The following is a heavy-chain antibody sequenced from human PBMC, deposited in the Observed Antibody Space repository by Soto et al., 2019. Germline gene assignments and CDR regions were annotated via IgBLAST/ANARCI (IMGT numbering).Heavy chain of an antibody. CDR3: ARWAGDYRLNPESGHRRPFDL. J-gene: IGHJ2*01. D-gene: IGHD4-17*01. CDR1: GGSVSSGYYY. Sequence: QVQLQESGPGLVKPSETLSLTCTVSGGSVSSGYYYWSWIRQPPGKGLEWIGYIYYSGSTNYNPSLXXXVTLAVDTSEXXFXLXXSSVTAADTAVYYCARWAGDYRLNPESGHRRPFDLWGRGTLVTVSS. CDR2: IYYSGST. V-gene: IGHV4-61*01.